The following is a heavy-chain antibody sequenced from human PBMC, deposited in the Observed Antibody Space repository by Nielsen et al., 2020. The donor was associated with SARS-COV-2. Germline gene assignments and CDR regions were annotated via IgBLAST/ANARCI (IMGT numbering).Heavy chain of an antibody. Sequence: GSLRLSCAASGFTFSSYAMHWVRQAPGKGLEWVAVISYDGSNKYYADSVKGRFTISRDNSKNTLYLQMNSLRAEDTAVYYCARDMEYCSSTSCSQWLGEGVYVYWGQGTLVTVSS. CDR1: GFTFSSYA. CDR3: ARDMEYCSSTSCSQWLGEGVYVY. CDR2: ISYDGSNK. J-gene: IGHJ4*02. D-gene: IGHD2-2*01. V-gene: IGHV3-30-3*01.